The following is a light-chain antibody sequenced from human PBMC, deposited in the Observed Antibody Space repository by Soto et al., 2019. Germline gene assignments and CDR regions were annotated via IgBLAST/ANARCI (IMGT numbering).Light chain of an antibody. Sequence: QAVVTQPRAECGKLWQRVTISCSGSSSNVGSYTVNWYQQLPGTAPKLLIYGNNQRPSGVPDRFSGSKSGTSASLAISGLQSEDEADYYCAAWDDSLNGYVFGTGTKVTV. CDR3: AAWDDSLNGYV. CDR1: SSNVGSYT. CDR2: GNN. J-gene: IGLJ1*01. V-gene: IGLV1-44*01.